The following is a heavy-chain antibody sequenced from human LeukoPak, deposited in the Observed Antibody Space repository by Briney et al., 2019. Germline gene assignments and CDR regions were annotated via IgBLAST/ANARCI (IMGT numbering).Heavy chain of an antibody. J-gene: IGHJ4*02. CDR3: AKGPTIPPHCSVTRNYFETKAHFDY. CDR2: INWGGSTT. CDR1: GFTFDDYT. Sequence: PGGSLRLSCEGSGFTFDDYTMHWVRQAPGKGLEWVSLINWGGSTTVYAESVKGRFTISRDNSKNSLYLQMNSLRPEHTALYYCAKGPTIPPHCSVTRNYFETKAHFDYWGQGTLVTVSS. D-gene: IGHD3-10*01. V-gene: IGHV3-43*01.